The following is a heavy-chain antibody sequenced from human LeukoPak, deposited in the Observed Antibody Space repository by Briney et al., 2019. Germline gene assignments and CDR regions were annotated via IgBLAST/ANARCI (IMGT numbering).Heavy chain of an antibody. CDR3: ARDQHDLGGY. CDR1: GFTFSSYS. Sequence: GGSLTLSCAASGFTFSSYSMNWVRPAPGKGLEWVSYISSSSSTIYYADSVKGRFTISRDNSKNSLYLQMNSLRAEDTAVYYCARDQHDLGGYWGQGTLVTVSS. D-gene: IGHD3-3*01. V-gene: IGHV3-48*01. J-gene: IGHJ4*02. CDR2: ISSSSSTI.